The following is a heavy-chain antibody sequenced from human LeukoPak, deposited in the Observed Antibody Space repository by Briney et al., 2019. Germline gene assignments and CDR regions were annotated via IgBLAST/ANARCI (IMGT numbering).Heavy chain of an antibody. CDR1: GFTFSDYY. V-gene: IGHV3-11*06. Sequence: GGSLRLSCEASGFTFSDYYLGWIRQAPGKGLEWISYISGSSSHINYADSVKGRFTISRDNAKKSVYLQMDSLRDEDTAIYYCATDRPPWAFDYWGQGTLVTVSS. J-gene: IGHJ4*02. CDR2: ISGSSSHI. D-gene: IGHD7-27*01. CDR3: ATDRPPWAFDY.